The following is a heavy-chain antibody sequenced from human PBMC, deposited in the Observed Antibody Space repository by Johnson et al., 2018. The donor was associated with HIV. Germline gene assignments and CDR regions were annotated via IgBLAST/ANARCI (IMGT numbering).Heavy chain of an antibody. Sequence: QVQLVESGGGLVNPGGSLTLSCAASGFTFSSYAMHWVRQAPGTGLEWVALVSYDGRNQYHADSVKGRFIISRDNALNSLYLQMNSLRAEDTAVYYCAAGDSHGGAFDIWGQGTMVTVSS. CDR1: GFTFSSYA. CDR2: VSYDGRNQ. V-gene: IGHV3-30-3*01. D-gene: IGHD2-21*02. J-gene: IGHJ3*02. CDR3: AAGDSHGGAFDI.